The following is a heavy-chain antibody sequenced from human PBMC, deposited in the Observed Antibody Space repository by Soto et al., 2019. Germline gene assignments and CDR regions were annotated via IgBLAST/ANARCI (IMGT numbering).Heavy chain of an antibody. D-gene: IGHD6-13*01. Sequence: SETLSLTCTVSGGSISSYYWSWIRQPPGKGLEWIGYIYYSGSTNYNPSLKSRVTISVDTSKNQFSLKLSSVTAADTVVYYCARDKESSSWYLPRGSWFDPWGQGTLVTVSS. CDR3: ARDKESSSWYLPRGSWFDP. V-gene: IGHV4-59*01. CDR1: GGSISSYY. J-gene: IGHJ5*02. CDR2: IYYSGST.